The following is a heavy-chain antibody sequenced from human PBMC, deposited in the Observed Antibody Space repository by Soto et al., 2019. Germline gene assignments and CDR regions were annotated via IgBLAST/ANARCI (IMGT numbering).Heavy chain of an antibody. Sequence: GGSLRLSCAASGFTFSSYGMHWVRQAPGKGLEWVAVIWYDGSNKYYADSVKGRFTISRDNSKNTLYLQMNSLRAEDTAVYYWARGFEWELLLFDYYYYYMDVWGKGTTVTVSS. CDR2: IWYDGSNK. V-gene: IGHV3-33*01. CDR1: GFTFSSYG. CDR3: ARGFEWELLLFDYYYYYMDV. D-gene: IGHD1-26*01. J-gene: IGHJ6*03.